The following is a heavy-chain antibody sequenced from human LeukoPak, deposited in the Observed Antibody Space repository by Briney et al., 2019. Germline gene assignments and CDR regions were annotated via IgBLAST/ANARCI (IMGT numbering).Heavy chain of an antibody. D-gene: IGHD4-17*01. J-gene: IGHJ4*02. Sequence: GGSLRLSCAVSVFTFSNFWMTWVRQAPGKGLEWVANIKPDGSEKYYVDSVKGRFTISRDNAKNSLYLQMNSLRVEDTAVYYCARGHYGRDYWGQGTLVTVSS. CDR1: VFTFSNFW. CDR2: IKPDGSEK. CDR3: ARGHYGRDY. V-gene: IGHV3-7*04.